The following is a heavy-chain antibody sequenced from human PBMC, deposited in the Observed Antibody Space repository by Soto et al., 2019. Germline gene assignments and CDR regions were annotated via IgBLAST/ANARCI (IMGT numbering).Heavy chain of an antibody. Sequence: GGSLRLSCAASGITFSNYAMSWVRQAPGKGLEWVSVISGSGVTTYYADSVKGHFTISRDNSKNTLYLQMNSLRAEDTAIYYCAKVQAGGLDYWGQGTPVTVSS. J-gene: IGHJ4*02. V-gene: IGHV3-23*01. CDR3: AKVQAGGLDY. D-gene: IGHD2-15*01. CDR1: GITFSNYA. CDR2: ISGSGVTT.